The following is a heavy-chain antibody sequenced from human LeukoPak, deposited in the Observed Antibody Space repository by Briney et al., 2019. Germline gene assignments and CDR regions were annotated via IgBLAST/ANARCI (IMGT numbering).Heavy chain of an antibody. D-gene: IGHD3-10*01. CDR2: INHSGST. V-gene: IGHV4-34*01. CDR1: GGSFSGYY. CDR3: ARELPAMVRGVISQH. J-gene: IGHJ1*01. Sequence: SETLSLTCAVYGGSFSGYYWSWIRQPPGKGLEWIGEINHSGSTNYNPSLKSRVTISVDTSKNQFSLKLSSVTAADTAVYYCARELPAMVRGVISQHWGQGTLVTVSS.